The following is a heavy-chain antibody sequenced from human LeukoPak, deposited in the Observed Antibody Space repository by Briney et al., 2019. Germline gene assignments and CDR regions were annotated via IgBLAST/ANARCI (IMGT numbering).Heavy chain of an antibody. D-gene: IGHD3-22*01. CDR2: IYTSGST. V-gene: IGHV4-4*07. CDR3: ARDSYYDSSGYYYFDY. Sequence: TXXXTXTXXXGSXXSYYWSWIRQPAGKGLEWIGRIYTSGSTNYNPSLKSRVTMSVDTSKNQFSLKLSSVTAADTAVYYCARDSYYDSSGYYYFDYWGQGTLVTVSS. CDR1: XGSXXSYY. J-gene: IGHJ4*02.